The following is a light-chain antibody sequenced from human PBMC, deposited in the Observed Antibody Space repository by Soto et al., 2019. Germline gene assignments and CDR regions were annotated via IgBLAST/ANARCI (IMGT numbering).Light chain of an antibody. CDR3: QQFNGYPIT. Sequence: DIQLTQSPSFLSASVGDRVTITCRASQGINSYLAWYQQKPGKAPKVLMYDASTLQRGVPSRFRGSGSGTEFTLAISSLQPEDFATYYCQQFNGYPITFGQGTRLEIK. V-gene: IGKV1-9*01. CDR2: DAS. CDR1: QGINSY. J-gene: IGKJ5*01.